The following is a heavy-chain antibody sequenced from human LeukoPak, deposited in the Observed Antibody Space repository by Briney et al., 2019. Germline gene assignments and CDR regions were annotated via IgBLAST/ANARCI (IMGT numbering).Heavy chain of an antibody. CDR1: GFTFDDYA. Sequence: GGSLRLSCAASGFTFDDYAMHWVRQAPGKGLEWVSGVSWNSGSIGYADSMKGRFTISRDNAKNSLYLLLNSLRVEDTALYYCAKAISSSFFDLWGQGTLVTVSS. CDR3: AKAISSSFFDL. J-gene: IGHJ4*02. CDR2: VSWNSGSI. D-gene: IGHD6-13*01. V-gene: IGHV3-9*01.